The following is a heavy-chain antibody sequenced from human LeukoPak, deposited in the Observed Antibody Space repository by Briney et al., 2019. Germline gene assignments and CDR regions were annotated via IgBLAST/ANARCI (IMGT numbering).Heavy chain of an antibody. CDR1: GGSISSYY. J-gene: IGHJ4*02. V-gene: IGHV4-59*08. CDR2: IYYSGGT. D-gene: IGHD4-23*01. Sequence: SETLSLTCTVSGGSISSYYWSWIRQPPGKGLQWIGYIYYSGGTKYNPSLKSRVTISVDTSKNHFSLRLSSVTAADTAVYYCARHSSDYGGNFDYRGQGKLVTVSS. CDR3: ARHSSDYGGNFDY.